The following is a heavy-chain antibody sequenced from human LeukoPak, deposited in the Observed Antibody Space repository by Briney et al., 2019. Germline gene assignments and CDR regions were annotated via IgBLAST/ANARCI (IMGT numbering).Heavy chain of an antibody. D-gene: IGHD6-19*01. J-gene: IGHJ6*03. V-gene: IGHV3-23*01. CDR2: ISGNGDYT. CDR1: GFTFSTYG. Sequence: PGGSVRLSCAASGFTFSTYGMSWVRQAPGKGLDWVSAISGNGDYTYYADPVRGRFTISRDNSRTTLFLQMNSLRAEDTALYYCAKLPQAGGDYYYIDVWGKGTTVTVSS. CDR3: AKLPQAGGDYYYIDV.